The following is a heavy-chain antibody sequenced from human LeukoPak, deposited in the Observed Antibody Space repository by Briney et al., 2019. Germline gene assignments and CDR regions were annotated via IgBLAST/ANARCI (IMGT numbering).Heavy chain of an antibody. CDR1: GGSISSSNW. CDR3: ARVAAGIGFFQH. Sequence: PSGTLSLTCAVSGGSISSSNWWSWVRQPPGKGLEWIGEIYHSGSTYYNPSLKSRVTISVDTSKNQLSLKLSSVTAADTAVYYCARVAAGIGFFQHWGQGTLVTVSS. J-gene: IGHJ1*01. V-gene: IGHV4-4*02. D-gene: IGHD6-13*01. CDR2: IYHSGST.